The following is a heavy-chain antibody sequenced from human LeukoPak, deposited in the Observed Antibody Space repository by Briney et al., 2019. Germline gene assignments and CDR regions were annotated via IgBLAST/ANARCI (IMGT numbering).Heavy chain of an antibody. CDR3: ASASITMIRGVVYFYYGMDV. CDR1: GYTFSIYG. V-gene: IGHV1-18*01. J-gene: IGHJ6*02. CDR2: ISGYNGHT. Sequence: GASVKVSCKASGYTFSIYGISWVRQAPGQGLEWMGWISGYNGHTNYAQNFQDRVTMTTDTPTNTAYLELRNLRSDDTAVYYCASASITMIRGVVYFYYGMDVWGQGTTVTVSS. D-gene: IGHD3-10*01.